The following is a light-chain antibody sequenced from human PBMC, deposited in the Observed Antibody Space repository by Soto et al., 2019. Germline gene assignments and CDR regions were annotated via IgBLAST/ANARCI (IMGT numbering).Light chain of an antibody. CDR2: DAS. CDR1: QSVSTN. J-gene: IGKJ4*01. V-gene: IGKV3-11*01. CDR3: QQRSNWLT. Sequence: EIVMTQSPATLSVSPGERATLSCRASQSVSTNLAWYHQKPGQAPRLLIYDASNRATGIPARFSGSGSGTDFTLTISSLEPEDFAVYYCQQRSNWLTFGGGTKVDIK.